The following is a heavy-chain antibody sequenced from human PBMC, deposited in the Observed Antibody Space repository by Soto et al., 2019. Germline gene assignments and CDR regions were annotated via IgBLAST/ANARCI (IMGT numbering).Heavy chain of an antibody. CDR1: GFFISSGNY. CDR2: IFHGRST. V-gene: IGHV4-38-2*01. Sequence: PSETLSLTCAVSGFFISSGNYWGWIRKPPGKGLEWIGGIFHGRSTYYNPALKSRVTISVDMSNNKFSLKLNSVAAADTAVYYCARGRWYDAFDVWGQGTVVTVSS. D-gene: IGHD2-15*01. CDR3: ARGRWYDAFDV. J-gene: IGHJ3*01.